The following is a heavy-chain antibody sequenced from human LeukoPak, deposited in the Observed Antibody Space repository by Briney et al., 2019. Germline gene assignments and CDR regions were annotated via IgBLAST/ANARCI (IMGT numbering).Heavy chain of an antibody. CDR1: GFTFSSYA. CDR3: AREILLRGFGY. CDR2: ISYDGSNK. J-gene: IGHJ4*02. V-gene: IGHV3-30-3*01. Sequence: GGSLRLSCAASGFTFSSYAMHWVRQAPGKGLEWVAVISYDGSNKYYADSVKGRFTISRDNSKNTLYLQMNSLRAEDTAVYYCAREILLRGFGYWGQGTLVTVSS. D-gene: IGHD1-26*01.